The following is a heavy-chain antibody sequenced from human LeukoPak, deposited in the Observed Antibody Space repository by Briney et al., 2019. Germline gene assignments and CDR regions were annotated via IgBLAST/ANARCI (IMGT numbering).Heavy chain of an antibody. CDR2: INHSGST. J-gene: IGHJ5*02. D-gene: IGHD3-3*01. Sequence: SETLSLTCAVYGGSFSGYYLSWIRPPPGRGLEWIGEINHSGSTNYNPSLKSRVTISVDTSKNQFSLKLSSVTAADTAVYYCARGMRSGITIFGVVKVGNWFDPWGQGTLVTVSS. CDR1: GGSFSGYY. CDR3: ARGMRSGITIFGVVKVGNWFDP. V-gene: IGHV4-34*01.